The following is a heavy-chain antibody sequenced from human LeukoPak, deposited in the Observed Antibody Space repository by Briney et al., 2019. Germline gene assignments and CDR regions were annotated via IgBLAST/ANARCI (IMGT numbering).Heavy chain of an antibody. CDR1: GGSISSGSYY. J-gene: IGHJ4*02. D-gene: IGHD4-17*01. V-gene: IGHV4-61*01. Sequence: SETLSLTCTVSGGSISSGSYYWSWIRQPPGKGLEWIAYMYNSGSTNYNPSLKSRVTISIDTSKNQFSLKLNSLTAADTAIYYCPRGIESYGVYGYWGQGSIVTVSS. CDR2: MYNSGST. CDR3: PRGIESYGVYGY.